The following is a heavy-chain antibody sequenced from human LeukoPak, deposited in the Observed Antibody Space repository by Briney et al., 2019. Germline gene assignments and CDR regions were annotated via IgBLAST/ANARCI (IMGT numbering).Heavy chain of an antibody. CDR2: ISYDGSNK. J-gene: IGHJ4*02. D-gene: IGHD3-22*01. V-gene: IGHV3-30*04. CDR1: GFTFSSYA. Sequence: PGGSLRLSCAASGFTFSSYAMHWVRQAPGKGLEWVAVISYDGSNKYYADSVKGRFTISRDNSKNTLYLQMNSLRAEDTAVYYCARGLPGGVVVIGYFDYWGQGTLVTVSS. CDR3: ARGLPGGVVVIGYFDY.